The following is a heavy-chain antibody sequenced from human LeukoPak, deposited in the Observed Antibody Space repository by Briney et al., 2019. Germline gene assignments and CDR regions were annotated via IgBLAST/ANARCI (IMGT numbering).Heavy chain of an antibody. D-gene: IGHD3-16*01. Sequence: ASVKVSCKASGGTFSSYAISWVRQAPGQGLEWMGWINPNSGGTNYAQKFQGWVTMTRDTSISAAYMELSRLRSDDTAVYYCARASIDYDYVWGRNYATWGQGTLVTVSS. CDR1: GGTFSSYA. J-gene: IGHJ5*02. CDR3: ARASIDYDYVWGRNYAT. V-gene: IGHV1-2*04. CDR2: INPNSGGT.